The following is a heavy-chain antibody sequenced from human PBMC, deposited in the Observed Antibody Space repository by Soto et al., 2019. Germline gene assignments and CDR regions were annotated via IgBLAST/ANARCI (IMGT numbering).Heavy chain of an antibody. D-gene: IGHD3-22*01. Sequence: SLTLSLTCTVSAVSISSDHWSWIRQLPGKGLEWIGYIYHSGSTNYNPSLKSRVTMSVDTSKNRLALRRSSVTAADTAVYYCARLKNPYYYDASGFYVDYWGQGTLVTVSS. CDR1: AVSISSDH. CDR3: ARLKNPYYYDASGFYVDY. V-gene: IGHV4-59*01. J-gene: IGHJ4*02. CDR2: IYHSGST.